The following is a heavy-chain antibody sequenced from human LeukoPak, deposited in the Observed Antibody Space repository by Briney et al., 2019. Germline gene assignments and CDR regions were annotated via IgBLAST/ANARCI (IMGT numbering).Heavy chain of an antibody. CDR3: AFMVRRLGRPERQGGY. J-gene: IGHJ4*02. CDR1: GFTFSNYA. D-gene: IGHD3-10*01. V-gene: IGHV3-23*01. Sequence: GGSLRLSCAASGFTFSNYALGWVRQAPGKGLDWVSGIIGSGSSTFYADSVKGRFTISRDNSRGTLFLQMNGLRVEDTAIYYCAFMVRRLGRPERQGGYWGQGSLVTVSS. CDR2: IIGSGSST.